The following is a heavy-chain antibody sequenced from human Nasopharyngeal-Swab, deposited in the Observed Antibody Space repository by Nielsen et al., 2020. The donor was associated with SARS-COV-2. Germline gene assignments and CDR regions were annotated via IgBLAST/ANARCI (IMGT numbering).Heavy chain of an antibody. V-gene: IGHV3-7*03. Sequence: GGSLRLSCAASGFTFSSYWMTWVRQAPGKGLGWVANIKQDGSEKYYVDSVKGRFTISRDNAKNSLYLQMNSLRAEDTAVYYCARASGSSWDFDYWGQGTLVTVSS. J-gene: IGHJ4*02. CDR3: ARASGSSWDFDY. D-gene: IGHD6-13*01. CDR2: IKQDGSEK. CDR1: GFTFSSYW.